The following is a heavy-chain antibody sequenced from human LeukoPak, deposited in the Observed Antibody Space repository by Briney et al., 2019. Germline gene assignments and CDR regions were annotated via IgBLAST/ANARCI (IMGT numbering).Heavy chain of an antibody. J-gene: IGHJ6*02. Sequence: GGSLRLSCAASGFTFSSYGMHWVRQAPGKGLEWVAVISYDGSNKYYADSVKGRFTISRDNFKNTLYLQMNSLRAEDTAVYYCAKDIGDNWNWDYYYYGIDVWGRGTTVTVSS. CDR2: ISYDGSNK. D-gene: IGHD1-7*01. V-gene: IGHV3-30*18. CDR1: GFTFSSYG. CDR3: AKDIGDNWNWDYYYYGIDV.